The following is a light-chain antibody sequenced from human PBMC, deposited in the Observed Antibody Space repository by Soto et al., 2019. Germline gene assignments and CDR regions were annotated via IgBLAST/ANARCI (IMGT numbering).Light chain of an antibody. CDR1: SSNIGSNT. CDR3: ATWDDSLNGHVV. Sequence: QSVLTQPPSESGTPGQRVTISCSGRSSNIGSNTVNWYQQLPGTAPKFLIYSNNQRPSGVPKRFSGSKSGTSASLAISGLQSEDEADYYCATWDDSLNGHVVFGGGTKVTVL. CDR2: SNN. V-gene: IGLV1-44*01. J-gene: IGLJ2*01.